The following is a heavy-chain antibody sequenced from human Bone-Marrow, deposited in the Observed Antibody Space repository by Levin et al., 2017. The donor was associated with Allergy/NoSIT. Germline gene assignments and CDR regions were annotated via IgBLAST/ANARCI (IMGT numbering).Heavy chain of an antibody. Sequence: PGESLKISCAASGFTFSSYAMHWVRQAPGKGLEWVAVISYDGSNKYYADSVKGRFTISRDNSKNTLYLQMNSLRAEDTAVYYCARDLDSSGWYYAFDIWGQGTMVTVSS. D-gene: IGHD6-19*01. CDR3: ARDLDSSGWYYAFDI. V-gene: IGHV3-30-3*01. CDR2: ISYDGSNK. CDR1: GFTFSSYA. J-gene: IGHJ3*02.